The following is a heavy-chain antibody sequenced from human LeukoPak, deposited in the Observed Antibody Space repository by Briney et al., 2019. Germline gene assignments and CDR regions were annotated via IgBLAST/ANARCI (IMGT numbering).Heavy chain of an antibody. CDR3: ARGEYASGFYYYYGMDV. Sequence: SQTLSLTCAISGDIFSSNSAAWNWISQSPSRGLEWLGRTYYRSKLYNDYAIPVKSRITINPDTSKNQFSLQLNSVTPEDTAVYYCARGEYASGFYYYYGMDVWGQGTTVTVSS. V-gene: IGHV6-1*01. CDR1: GDIFSSNSAA. D-gene: IGHD3-10*01. J-gene: IGHJ6*02. CDR2: TYYRSKLYN.